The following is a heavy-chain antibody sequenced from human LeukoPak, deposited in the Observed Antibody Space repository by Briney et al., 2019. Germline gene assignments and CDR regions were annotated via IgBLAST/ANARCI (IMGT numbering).Heavy chain of an antibody. V-gene: IGHV3-23*01. J-gene: IGHJ5*02. CDR2: ISGSGGST. D-gene: IGHD3-3*01. CDR3: AKDLTIFGVVIAGNWFDP. CDR1: GFTFSSYA. Sequence: PGGSLRLSCAASGFTFSSYAMSWVRQAPGKGLEWVSAISGSGGSTYYADSVKGRFTISRDNSKNTLYLQMNSLRAEGTAVYYCAKDLTIFGVVIAGNWFDPWGQGTLVTVSS.